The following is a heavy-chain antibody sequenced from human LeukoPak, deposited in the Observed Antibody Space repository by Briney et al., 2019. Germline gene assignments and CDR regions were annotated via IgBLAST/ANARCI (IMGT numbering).Heavy chain of an antibody. CDR3: AKLGTSDDY. V-gene: IGHV3-23*01. D-gene: IGHD2-2*01. CDR1: GFALSSTA. Sequence: GRSLRLSCAASGFALSSTAMSWVRQAPGKGLEWVSTIAISDGKTYYADSVKGRFSISRDNSKSTLYLQMNSLRAEDTAVYYCAKLGTSDDYWGQGTLVTVSS. CDR2: IAISDGKT. J-gene: IGHJ4*02.